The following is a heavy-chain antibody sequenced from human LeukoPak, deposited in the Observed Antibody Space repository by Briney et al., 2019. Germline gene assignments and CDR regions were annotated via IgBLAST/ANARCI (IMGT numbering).Heavy chain of an antibody. CDR2: INPNSGGT. Sequence: SVKVSCKASGYTFTGYYMHWVRQAPGQGLEWMGRINPNSGGTNYAQKFQGRVTMTRDTSISTAYMELSRLRPDDTAVYYCARGSTQGVVIISYWGQGTLVTVSS. J-gene: IGHJ4*02. CDR3: ARGSTQGVVIISY. V-gene: IGHV1-2*06. D-gene: IGHD3-3*01. CDR1: GYTFTGYY.